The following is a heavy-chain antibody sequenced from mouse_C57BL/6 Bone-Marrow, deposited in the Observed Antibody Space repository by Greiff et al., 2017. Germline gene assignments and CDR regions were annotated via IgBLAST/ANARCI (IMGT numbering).Heavy chain of an antibody. CDR1: GYTFTSYW. D-gene: IGHD1-1*01. Sequence: EVQLQQSGTVLARPGASVKMSCKTSGYTFTSYWMHWVKQRSGQGLEWIGAIYPGNSDTSYNQKFKGKAKLTAVTSASTAYMELSSLTNEDSAVYYCTPNLLLRYFDYWGQGTTLTVSS. CDR3: TPNLLLRYFDY. CDR2: IYPGNSDT. J-gene: IGHJ2*01. V-gene: IGHV1-5*01.